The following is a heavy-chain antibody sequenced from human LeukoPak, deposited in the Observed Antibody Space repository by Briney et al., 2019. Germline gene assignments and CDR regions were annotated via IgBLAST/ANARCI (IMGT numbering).Heavy chain of an antibody. CDR1: GFAFSSYA. J-gene: IGHJ4*02. V-gene: IGHV3-23*01. D-gene: IGHD3-3*01. CDR2: ISGSGGST. Sequence: WGYLRRYCAASGFAFSSYAMSWVRQAPGKGLEWVSAISGSGGSTYYADSVKGRFTISRDNSKNTPYLQMNSLRAEDTAVYYCAKENDFWSGYPGGLFDYWGQGTLVTVSS. CDR3: AKENDFWSGYPGGLFDY.